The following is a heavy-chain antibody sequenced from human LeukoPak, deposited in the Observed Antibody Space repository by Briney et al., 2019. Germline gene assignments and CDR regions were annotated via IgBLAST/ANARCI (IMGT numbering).Heavy chain of an antibody. Sequence: PGGSLRLSCAASGFTFSDYYMSWIRQAPGKGLEGVSYISSSGSTIYYADSVKGRFTISRDNAKNSLYLQMNSLRAEDTALYYCAKDRSTRPLLGHFQHWGQGTLVTVSS. CDR1: GFTFSDYY. D-gene: IGHD2-2*01. J-gene: IGHJ1*01. CDR3: AKDRSTRPLLGHFQH. V-gene: IGHV3-11*01. CDR2: ISSSGSTI.